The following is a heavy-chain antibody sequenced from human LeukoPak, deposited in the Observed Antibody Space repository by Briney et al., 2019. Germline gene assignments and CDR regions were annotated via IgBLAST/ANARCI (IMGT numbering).Heavy chain of an antibody. Sequence: GGSLRLSCAASGFIFSNYWMYWVRQAQGKGLVWVSRINSDGSDTTYADSVKGRFTISRDNAKNTLYLQMNSLRAEDTAVYYCARIRGGYYSDYWGQGTLVTVSS. CDR3: ARIRGGYYSDY. J-gene: IGHJ4*02. CDR2: INSDGSDT. D-gene: IGHD3-16*01. CDR1: GFIFSNYW. V-gene: IGHV3-74*01.